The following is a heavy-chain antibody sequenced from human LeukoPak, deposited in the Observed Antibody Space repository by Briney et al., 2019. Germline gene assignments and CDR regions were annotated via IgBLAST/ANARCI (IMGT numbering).Heavy chain of an antibody. CDR1: GFTFSNYG. J-gene: IGHJ4*02. Sequence: GSLRLSCAASGFTFSNYGMHWVRQAPGRGLEWVAVISYDGSSQYYADSVKGRFTIFRDNRRNTLYLQMNSLRAEDTAVYSCARDHSGTQDYWGQGTLVTVSS. V-gene: IGHV3-30*03. D-gene: IGHD1-1*01. CDR3: ARDHSGTQDY. CDR2: ISYDGSSQ.